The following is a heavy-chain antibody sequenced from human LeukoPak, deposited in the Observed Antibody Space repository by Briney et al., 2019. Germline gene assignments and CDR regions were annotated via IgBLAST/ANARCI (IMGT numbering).Heavy chain of an antibody. J-gene: IGHJ4*02. Sequence: PGGSLRLSCAASGFTFGDYAMHWVRQAPGKGLEWVSGISWNSDSIGYADSVKGRFTISRDNAKNSLYLQMNSLRAEDTAVYYCARAHFHYDSSGYPYFDYWGQGTLVTVSS. V-gene: IGHV3-9*01. CDR2: ISWNSDSI. CDR3: ARAHFHYDSSGYPYFDY. CDR1: GFTFGDYA. D-gene: IGHD3-22*01.